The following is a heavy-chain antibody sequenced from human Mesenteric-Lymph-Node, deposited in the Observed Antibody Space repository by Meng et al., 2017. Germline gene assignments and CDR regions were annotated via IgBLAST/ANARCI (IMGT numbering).Heavy chain of an antibody. D-gene: IGHD6-19*01. Sequence: GESLKISCAASGFTFSSYAMHWVRQAPGKGLEWVAVISYDGSNKYYADSVKGRFTISRDNSKNTLYLQMNSLRAEDTAVYYCARDSAGSGWYSYYYYGMDVWGQGSTATVSS. CDR2: ISYDGSNK. CDR3: ARDSAGSGWYSYYYYGMDV. V-gene: IGHV3-30*04. J-gene: IGHJ6*02. CDR1: GFTFSSYA.